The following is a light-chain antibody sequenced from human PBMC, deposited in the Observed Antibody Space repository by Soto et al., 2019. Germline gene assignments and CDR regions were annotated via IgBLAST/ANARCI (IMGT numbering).Light chain of an antibody. V-gene: IGKV1-5*03. CDR3: HQYNSYWT. CDR2: KTS. Sequence: IPMTQSPSFLSASVGDRVTITCRASQSIGSWLARYQQKPGKAPKLLIYKTSILENGVPSRFSGSGSGTEFTLSISSLQPDDFATYYCHQYNSYWTFGQVAMVDIK. J-gene: IGKJ1*01. CDR1: QSIGSW.